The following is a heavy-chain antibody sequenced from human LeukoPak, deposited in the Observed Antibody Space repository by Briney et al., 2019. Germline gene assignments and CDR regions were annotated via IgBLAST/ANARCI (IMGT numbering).Heavy chain of an antibody. D-gene: IGHD6-19*01. CDR1: GGTFSSYA. V-gene: IGHV1-69*06. J-gene: IGHJ4*02. CDR2: IIPIFGTA. Sequence: ASVKVSCKASGGTFSSYAISWVRQAPGQGLEWMGGIIPIFGTANYAQKFQGRVTITADKSTSTAYMELSSLRSEDTAVYYCARGPRRSSGWYTCDYWGQGTLVTVSS. CDR3: ARGPRRSSGWYTCDY.